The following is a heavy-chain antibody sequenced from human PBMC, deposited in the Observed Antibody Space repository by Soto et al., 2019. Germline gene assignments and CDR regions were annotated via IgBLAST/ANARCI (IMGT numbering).Heavy chain of an antibody. CDR3: ARDHGGMDV. J-gene: IGHJ6*02. CDR1: GGSMKKNY. Sequence: QVQLQESGPGLVKPSETLSLTCTVSGGSMKKNYWSWIRQPPGKGLEWIGYISDRGNTNYSPSLSSRFTRSVDTSRNHFSLRLTSVTAADTAVYYCARDHGGMDVWGQGTTVIVSS. CDR2: ISDRGNT. V-gene: IGHV4-59*01.